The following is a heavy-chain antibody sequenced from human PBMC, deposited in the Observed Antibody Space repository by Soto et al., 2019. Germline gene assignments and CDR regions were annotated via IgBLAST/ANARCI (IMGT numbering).Heavy chain of an antibody. V-gene: IGHV4-39*01. D-gene: IGHD2-15*01. J-gene: IGHJ6*03. CDR3: TRRPRDQCIGVSCYSDYYYYMDV. CDR2: IYYSGST. Sequence: QLQLQESGPGLVKPSETLSLTCTVSGGSISSSIYYWGWIRPPPGKGLEWIGRIYYSGSTYYNPSLKRRVPISVDTSKNQFSLKLISVTAADTAVYYCTRRPRDQCIGVSCYSDYYYYMDVWGRGTTITVSS. CDR1: GGSISSSIYY.